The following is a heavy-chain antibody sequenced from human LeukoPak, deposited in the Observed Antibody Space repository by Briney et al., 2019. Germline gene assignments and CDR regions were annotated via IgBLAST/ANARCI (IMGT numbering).Heavy chain of an antibody. Sequence: SETLSLTCTVSGGSISSGGYYWSWMRQHPGKGLEWIGYIYYSGSTYYNPSPKSRVTISVDTSKNQFSLKLSSVTAADTAVYYCARDIGGRGDNWFDPWGQGTLVTVSS. CDR2: IYYSGST. CDR1: GGSISSGGYY. V-gene: IGHV4-31*03. CDR3: ARDIGGRGDNWFDP. J-gene: IGHJ5*02. D-gene: IGHD3-16*02.